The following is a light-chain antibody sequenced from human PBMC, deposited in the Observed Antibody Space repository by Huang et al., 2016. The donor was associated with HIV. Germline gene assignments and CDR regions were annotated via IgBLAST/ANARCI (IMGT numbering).Light chain of an antibody. CDR1: QTILHDSDSVNY. J-gene: IGKJ3*01. V-gene: IGKV4-1*01. CDR2: WAS. Sequence: DIVMTQSPDSLAVSLGERATINCKSSQTILHDSDSVNYLAWYQQKPGQPPKLLIHWASSRKSGVPDRFIGSGSGTDFTLTISSLQAEDVAVYYCQQYYSSPFTFGPGTNVDI. CDR3: QQYYSSPFT.